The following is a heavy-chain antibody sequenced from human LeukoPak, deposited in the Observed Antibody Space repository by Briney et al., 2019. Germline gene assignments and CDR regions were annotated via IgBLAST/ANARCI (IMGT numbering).Heavy chain of an antibody. J-gene: IGHJ5*02. D-gene: IGHD3-3*01. CDR2: INHSGST. Sequence: SETLSLTCAVYGGSFSGYYWSWIRQPPGKGLEWIGEINHSGSTNYNPSLKSRVTISVDTSKNQFSLKLSSVTAADTAVYYCARGRLRFLEWVDANWFGPWGQGTLVTVSS. CDR1: GGSFSGYY. CDR3: ARGRLRFLEWVDANWFGP. V-gene: IGHV4-34*01.